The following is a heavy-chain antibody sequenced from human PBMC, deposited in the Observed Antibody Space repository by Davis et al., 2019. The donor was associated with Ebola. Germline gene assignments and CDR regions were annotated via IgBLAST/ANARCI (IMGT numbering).Heavy chain of an antibody. CDR3: VVVTTLYFDY. Sequence: GGSLRLSCAASGFTFSNYAMSWVRQAPGKGLEWVSSLSGSGYDTNYADSVKGRFTISRDNFKNTLYLQMNSLRAEDTAVYYCVVVTTLYFDYWGQGTLVTVSS. CDR2: LSGSGYDT. J-gene: IGHJ4*02. CDR1: GFTFSNYA. D-gene: IGHD2-21*02. V-gene: IGHV3-23*01.